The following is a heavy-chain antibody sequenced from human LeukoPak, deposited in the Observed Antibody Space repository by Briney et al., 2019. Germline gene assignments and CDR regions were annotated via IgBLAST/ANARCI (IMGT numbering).Heavy chain of an antibody. D-gene: IGHD6-19*01. CDR2: ISRSGSYI. CDR3: ARASGYSSGWYDY. CDR1: GFTFSNYS. V-gene: IGHV3-21*01. J-gene: IGHJ4*02. Sequence: AGGSLRLSCAGSGFTFSNYSMNWVRQAPGKGLKWVSSISRSGSYIWYADSVEGRFTISRDNAENSLYLRMNSLRVEDSAVYYCARASGYSSGWYDYWGQGTLVTVSS.